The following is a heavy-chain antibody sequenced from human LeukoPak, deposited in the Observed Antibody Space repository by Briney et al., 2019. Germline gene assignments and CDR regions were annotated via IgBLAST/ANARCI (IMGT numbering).Heavy chain of an antibody. V-gene: IGHV3-23*01. J-gene: IGHJ4*02. CDR1: GFTFSSYA. CDR2: ISGSGGST. CDR3: AKDRSCTNDICHEDFDY. Sequence: GGSLRLSCAASGFTFSSYAVSWVRQAPGKGLEWVSSISGSGGSTYSADSVKGRFTISRDNSKNTLYLQMNSLRAEDTALYYCAKDRSCTNDICHEDFDYWGQGTLVTVSS. D-gene: IGHD2-8*01.